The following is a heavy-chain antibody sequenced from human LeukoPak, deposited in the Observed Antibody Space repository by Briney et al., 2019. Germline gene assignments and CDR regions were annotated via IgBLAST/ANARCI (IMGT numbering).Heavy chain of an antibody. V-gene: IGHV3-23*01. D-gene: IGHD3-10*01. Sequence: GGSLRLSCADSGFTFSSYAMSWVRQAPGKGLEWVSAISGSGGSTYYADSVKGRFTISRDNSKNTLYLQMNSLRAEDTAVYYCANDMAGCNYYGSGSYYFCLDYWGQGTLVTVSS. CDR3: ANDMAGCNYYGSGSYYFCLDY. CDR1: GFTFSSYA. J-gene: IGHJ4*02. CDR2: ISGSGGST.